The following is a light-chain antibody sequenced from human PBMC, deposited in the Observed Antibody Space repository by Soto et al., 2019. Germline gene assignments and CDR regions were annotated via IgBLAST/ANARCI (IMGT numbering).Light chain of an antibody. CDR1: QSISSW. V-gene: IGKV1-5*03. CDR3: QQYNHYPWT. Sequence: DIQMTQSPSTLSASVGDRVTITCRASQSISSWLAWYQQKPGKAPNLLIYKASSLESGVPSRFSGSGSGTEFTLTISSLQPDDFATYYCQQYNHYPWTFGQGNKV. J-gene: IGKJ1*01. CDR2: KAS.